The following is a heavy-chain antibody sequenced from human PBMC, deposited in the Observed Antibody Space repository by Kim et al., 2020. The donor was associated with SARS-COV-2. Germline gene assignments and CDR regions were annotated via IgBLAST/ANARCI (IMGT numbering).Heavy chain of an antibody. J-gene: IGHJ4*02. CDR3: ARENRNGFDF. V-gene: IGHV1-2*05. D-gene: IGHD1-1*01. CDR2: INPNSGDT. CDR1: GYTFNDYY. Sequence: ASVKVSCKASGYTFNDYYMHWVRQAPGQGLEWMGRINPNSGDTDYAQRFQGRVTMTMDSSMSTVYMELSGLKSDDTVIYYCARENRNGFDFWGQGTFVTVSS.